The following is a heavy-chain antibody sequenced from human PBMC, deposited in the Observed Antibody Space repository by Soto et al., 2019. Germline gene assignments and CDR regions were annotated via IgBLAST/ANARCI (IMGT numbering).Heavy chain of an antibody. V-gene: IGHV6-1*01. CDR1: GDSVSSNSAA. D-gene: IGHD4-17*01. CDR2: TYYRSKWYY. Sequence: SQTRTVTCAISGDSVSSNSAAWNWIRQSPSRGLEWLGRTYYRSKWYYDYAISVKSRITINPDTSKNQFSLQLNSVTPEDTAVYYCARETTTVVIYNWFDPWGQGTLVTVSS. CDR3: ARETTTVVIYNWFDP. J-gene: IGHJ5*02.